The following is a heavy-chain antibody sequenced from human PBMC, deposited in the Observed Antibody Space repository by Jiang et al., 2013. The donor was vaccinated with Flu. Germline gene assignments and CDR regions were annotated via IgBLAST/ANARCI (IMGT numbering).Heavy chain of an antibody. Sequence: VQLVESGGGLVQPGGSLRLSCAASGFTLSSYAMSWVRRAPGKGLEWVSFISGSGDSTYYVDSVKGRFTISRDSSKNTLYLQMDSLRAEDTAVYYCAKDLYYDSSGYLDFDYWGQGTLVTVSS. V-gene: IGHV3-23*04. D-gene: IGHD3-22*01. J-gene: IGHJ4*02. CDR3: AKDLYYDSSGYLDFDY. CDR1: GFTLSSYA. CDR2: ISGSGDST.